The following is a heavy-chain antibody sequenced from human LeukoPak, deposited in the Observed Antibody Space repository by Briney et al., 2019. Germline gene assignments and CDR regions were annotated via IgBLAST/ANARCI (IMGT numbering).Heavy chain of an antibody. D-gene: IGHD2-2*01. CDR1: GFTFSSYS. CDR3: ARDQVGGYCSSTSCHRNDY. J-gene: IGHJ4*02. V-gene: IGHV3-21*01. CDR2: ISSSSSYI. Sequence: PGGSLRLSCAASGFTFSSYSMNWVRQAPGKGLEWVSSISSSSSYIYYADSVKGRFTISRDNAKNSLYLQMNSLRAEDTAVYYCARDQVGGYCSSTSCHRNDYWGQGTLVTVSS.